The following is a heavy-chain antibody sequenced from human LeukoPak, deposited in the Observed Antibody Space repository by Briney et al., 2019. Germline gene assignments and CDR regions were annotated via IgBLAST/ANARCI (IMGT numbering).Heavy chain of an antibody. J-gene: IGHJ3*02. CDR3: VTLTTAVNEHAFDM. CDR2: INRSGGTV. D-gene: IGHD4-23*01. V-gene: IGHV3-9*01. CDR1: GLTFDDSA. Sequence: TGRSLRLSCATSGLTFDDSAMHWVRQVPGKGLEWVSGINRSGGTVGYADSVKGRFSISRDHAKNTVSLQMNSLRAEDTAVYYCVTLTTAVNEHAFDMWGQGTMVTVSS.